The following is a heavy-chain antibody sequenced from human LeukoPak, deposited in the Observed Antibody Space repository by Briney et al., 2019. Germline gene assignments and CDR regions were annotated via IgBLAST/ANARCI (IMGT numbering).Heavy chain of an antibody. CDR3: ARDYTGYFP. D-gene: IGHD3-9*01. Sequence: GGSPRLSCEASGFTFSSYWMSWVRQAPGKGLEWVANIKTDGSEKYYVDSVKGRFTISRDNAKNSLYLQMNSLRAEDTAVYYCARDYTGYFPWGQGTLVIVSS. CDR1: GFTFSSYW. V-gene: IGHV3-7*03. J-gene: IGHJ5*02. CDR2: IKTDGSEK.